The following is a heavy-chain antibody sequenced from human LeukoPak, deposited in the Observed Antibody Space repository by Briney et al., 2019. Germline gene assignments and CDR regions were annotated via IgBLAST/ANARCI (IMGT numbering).Heavy chain of an antibody. V-gene: IGHV4-31*03. CDR2: IYYSGST. Sequence: ASETLSLTCTVSGDSISGYYWSWIRQHPGKGLEWIGYIYYSGSTYYNPSLKSRVTISVDTSKNQFSLKLRSVTAADTAVFYCARDYGDARFDYWGQGTLVTVSS. D-gene: IGHD4-17*01. J-gene: IGHJ4*02. CDR3: ARDYGDARFDY. CDR1: GDSISGYY.